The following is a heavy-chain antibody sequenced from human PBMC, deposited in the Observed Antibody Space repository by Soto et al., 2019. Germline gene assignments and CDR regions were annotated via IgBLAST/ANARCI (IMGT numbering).Heavy chain of an antibody. J-gene: IGHJ5*02. CDR1: GFTFSSYG. CDR3: AKSYYDFWSGYSQYPRHDWFDP. V-gene: IGHV3-30*18. CDR2: ISYDGSNK. D-gene: IGHD3-3*01. Sequence: GGSLRLSCAASGFTFSSYGMHWVRQAPGKGLEWVAVISYDGSNKYYADSVKGRFTISRDNSKNTLYLQMNSLRAEDTAVYFCAKSYYDFWSGYSQYPRHDWFDPWGQGTLVTVSS.